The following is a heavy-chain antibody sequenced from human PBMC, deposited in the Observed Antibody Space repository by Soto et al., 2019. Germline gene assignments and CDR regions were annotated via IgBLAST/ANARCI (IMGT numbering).Heavy chain of an antibody. J-gene: IGHJ3*02. Sequence: GGSLRLSCAASGFTFSSYSMNWVRQAPGKGLEWVSYISSSSTIYYADSVKGRFTISRDNAKNSLYLQMNSLRDEDTAVYYCATITLTNYYDSSGYYFLDRGTITNDAFDIWGQGTMVTVSS. V-gene: IGHV3-48*02. CDR1: GFTFSSYS. CDR2: ISSSSTI. D-gene: IGHD3-22*01. CDR3: ATITLTNYYDSSGYYFLDRGTITNDAFDI.